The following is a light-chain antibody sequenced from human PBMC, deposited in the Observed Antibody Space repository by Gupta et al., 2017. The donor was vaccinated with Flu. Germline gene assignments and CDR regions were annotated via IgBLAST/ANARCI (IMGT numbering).Light chain of an antibody. V-gene: IGLV4-60*03. CDR1: NGHGDFV. J-gene: IGLJ2*01. CDR2: GVVICTY. Sequence: LTCTVTNGHGDFVITCHQQQPGKAPRFLTKGVVICTYTKGSGVPDRFSVSVSGADPPLKTTSVQSEDEADDYCENSDTYTRTLVFGGGTTLTVL. CDR3: ENSDTYTRTLV.